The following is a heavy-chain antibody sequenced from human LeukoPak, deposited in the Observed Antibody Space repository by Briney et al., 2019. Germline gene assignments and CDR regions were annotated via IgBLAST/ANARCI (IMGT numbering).Heavy chain of an antibody. CDR2: IYHSGST. Sequence: SETLSLTCTVSDYSITRGYYWGWIRQPPGKALEWIGSIYHSGSTYYNPPLKSRVTISVDTSKNQFSLRLSSVTAADTAIYYCEREFRGFITAADRYHSYIDVWGKGTTVTVSS. CDR3: EREFRGFITAADRYHSYIDV. CDR1: DYSITRGYY. V-gene: IGHV4-38-2*02. D-gene: IGHD6-25*01. J-gene: IGHJ6*03.